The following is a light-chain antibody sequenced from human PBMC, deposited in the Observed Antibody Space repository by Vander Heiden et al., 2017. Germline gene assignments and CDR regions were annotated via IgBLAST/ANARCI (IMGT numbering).Light chain of an antibody. Sequence: DIQMTQSPSSLSASVGDRVTITCRASQSITSYLNWYQQKPGKAPKLLMYAASNLQSGVPSRFSGSGSGTDFTLTISSLQPEDFATYHCQQSDRMPITFGGGTRLEMK. CDR1: QSITSY. CDR2: AAS. J-gene: IGKJ4*01. CDR3: QQSDRMPIT. V-gene: IGKV1-39*01.